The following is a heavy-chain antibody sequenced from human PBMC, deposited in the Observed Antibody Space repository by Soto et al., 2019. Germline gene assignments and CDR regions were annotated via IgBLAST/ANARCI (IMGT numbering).Heavy chain of an antibody. Sequence: ETLSPTGSVYGASFSGYYWSWIRQPPGKGLEWIGEINHSGSTNYNPSLKSLVTISVDTSKNQFSLKLSSVTAADTAVYYCATGTSGWYHYYYGMDVWGQGTKVTVYS. J-gene: IGHJ6*02. CDR2: INHSGST. D-gene: IGHD6-19*01. V-gene: IGHV4-34*01. CDR1: GASFSGYY. CDR3: ATGTSGWYHYYYGMDV.